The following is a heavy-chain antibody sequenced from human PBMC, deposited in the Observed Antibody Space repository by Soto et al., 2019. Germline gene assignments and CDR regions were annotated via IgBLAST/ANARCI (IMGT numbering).Heavy chain of an antibody. V-gene: IGHV4-38-2*01. CDR3: ARTRVYGDYGGFDY. J-gene: IGHJ4*02. CDR1: GYSISSGYY. CDR2: IYHSGST. Sequence: SETLSLTCAVSGYSISSGYYWGWIRQPPGKGLEWIGSIYHSGSTYYNPSLKSRVTISVDTSKNQFSLKLSSVTAADTAVYYCARTRVYGDYGGFDYCGPATLVSVFS. D-gene: IGHD4-17*01.